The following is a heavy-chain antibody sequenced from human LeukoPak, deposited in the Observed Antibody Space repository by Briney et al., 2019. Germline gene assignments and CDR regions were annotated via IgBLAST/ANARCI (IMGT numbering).Heavy chain of an antibody. J-gene: IGHJ6*03. D-gene: IGHD3-3*01. Sequence: SETLSLTCTVSGGSISSGSYYWSWIRQPAGTGLEWIGRIYASGSTNYNPSLKSRVTISVDTSKNQFSLKLSSVTAADTAVYYCASQISYYDFWSGSPSYYYYYMDFWGKGTTVTVSS. CDR3: ASQISYYDFWSGSPSYYYYYMDF. CDR2: IYASGST. CDR1: GGSISSGSYY. V-gene: IGHV4-61*02.